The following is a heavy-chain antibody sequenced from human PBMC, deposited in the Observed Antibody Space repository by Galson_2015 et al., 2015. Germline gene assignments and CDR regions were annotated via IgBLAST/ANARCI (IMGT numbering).Heavy chain of an antibody. J-gene: IGHJ6*02. CDR2: ISSSGSTI. V-gene: IGHV3-11*01. D-gene: IGHD6-6*01. CDR3: ARDSSSSGFGLYYYGMDV. Sequence: SLRLSCAASGFTFSDYYMSWIRQAPGKGLEWVSYISSSGSTIYYADSVKGRFTISRDNAKNSLYLQMNSLRAEDTAVYYCARDSSSSGFGLYYYGMDVWGQGTTVTVSS. CDR1: GFTFSDYY.